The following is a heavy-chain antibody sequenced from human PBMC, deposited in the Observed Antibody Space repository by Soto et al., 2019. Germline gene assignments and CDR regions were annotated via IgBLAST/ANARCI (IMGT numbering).Heavy chain of an antibody. CDR3: AKEDVGGYYYSGL. J-gene: IGHJ4*02. V-gene: IGHV3-23*01. Sequence: EVPLLESGGGLVQPGGSLRISCAASGFTFSNYVMSWVRQAPGKGLEWVSSISNSGGDTYYADSVRGRFTISRDNSKNTLYLQMNSLRAEDTAVYYCAKEDVGGYYYSGLWGRGTLVTVSS. CDR2: ISNSGGDT. CDR1: GFTFSNYV. D-gene: IGHD1-26*01.